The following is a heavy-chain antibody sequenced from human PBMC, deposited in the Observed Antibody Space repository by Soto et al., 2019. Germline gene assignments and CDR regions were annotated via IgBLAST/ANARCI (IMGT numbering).Heavy chain of an antibody. Sequence: QVQLVQSGAEVKKPGASVKVSCKASGYTFTSYGISWVRQAPGQGLERMGWISAYNGNTNYAQKLQDRVTMTTDTSTSTAYMELRSLRSDDTAVYYCARDSAALRWYSREMNWFDPWGQGTLVTVSS. CDR3: ARDSAALRWYSREMNWFDP. V-gene: IGHV1-18*01. D-gene: IGHD6-13*01. CDR1: GYTFTSYG. CDR2: ISAYNGNT. J-gene: IGHJ5*02.